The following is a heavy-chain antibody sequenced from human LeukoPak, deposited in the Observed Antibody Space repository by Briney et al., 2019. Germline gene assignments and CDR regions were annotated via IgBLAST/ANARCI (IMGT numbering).Heavy chain of an antibody. V-gene: IGHV3-30*02. CDR1: GFTFSHYG. D-gene: IGHD5-12*01. CDR2: IRYDGTNK. Sequence: GGSLRLSCAASGFTFSHYGMHWVRQAPGKGLEWVAFIRYDGTNKYYADSVKGRFTISRDNSKNTLYLQMNSLRPEDTAVYYCAKAQYSGYDYAEDWGQGTLVTVSS. CDR3: AKAQYSGYDYAED. J-gene: IGHJ4*02.